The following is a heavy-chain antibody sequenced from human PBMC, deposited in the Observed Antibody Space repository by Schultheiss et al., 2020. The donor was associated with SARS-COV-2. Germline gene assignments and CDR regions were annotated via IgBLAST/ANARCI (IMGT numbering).Heavy chain of an antibody. CDR3: AKPPSIGLVVENWFDV. Sequence: GGSLRLSCAASGFTFDDYGMSWVRQAPGKGLEWVSGINWNGGSTGYADSVKGRFTISRDNAKNSLYLQMNSLRADDTAMYFCAKPPSIGLVVENWFDVWGQGTLVTVSS. D-gene: IGHD6-19*01. V-gene: IGHV3-20*04. CDR2: INWNGGST. J-gene: IGHJ5*02. CDR1: GFTFDDYG.